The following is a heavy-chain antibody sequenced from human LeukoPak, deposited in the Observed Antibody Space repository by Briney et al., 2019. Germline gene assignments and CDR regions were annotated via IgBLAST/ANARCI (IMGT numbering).Heavy chain of an antibody. CDR1: GASISSNEHF. V-gene: IGHV4-39*01. CDR2: IYYVGST. D-gene: IGHD3-22*01. CDR3: ARYFTSGYYYFDY. J-gene: IGHJ4*01. Sequence: SETLSLTCSVSGASISSNEHFWAWVRQSPGKGLEWIGSIYYVGSTYYDPSLKSRVTISEDKSKNQFSLEVTSVTAADTAVYFCARYFTSGYYYFDYWGHGALVTVSS.